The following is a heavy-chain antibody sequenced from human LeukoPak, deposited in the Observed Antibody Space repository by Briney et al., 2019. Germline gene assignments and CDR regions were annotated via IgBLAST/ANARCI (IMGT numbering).Heavy chain of an antibody. Sequence: GGSLRLSCAASGSTFSSYAMSWVRQAPGKGLEWVSAISGSGGSTYYADSVKGRFTISRDNSKNTLYLQMNSLRAEDTAVYYCAKLEGGYVSGPDYWGQGTLVTVSS. CDR3: AKLEGGYVSGPDY. CDR1: GSTFSSYA. D-gene: IGHD5-12*01. J-gene: IGHJ4*02. V-gene: IGHV3-23*01. CDR2: ISGSGGST.